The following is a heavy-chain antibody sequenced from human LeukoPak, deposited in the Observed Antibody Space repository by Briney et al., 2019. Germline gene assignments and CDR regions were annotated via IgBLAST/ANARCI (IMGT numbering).Heavy chain of an antibody. D-gene: IGHD6-19*01. CDR3: AKEAGGWYPRPFDD. V-gene: IGHV3-23*01. CDR2: ISDSGGST. J-gene: IGHJ4*02. CDR1: GFTFSSYA. Sequence: GGSLRLSCAASGFTFSSYAMNWVRQAPGKGLEWVSRISDSGGSTYFADSVKGRFTISRDNSKNTLYLQMNSLRAEDTAIYYCAKEAGGWYPRPFDDWGQGTLVTVSS.